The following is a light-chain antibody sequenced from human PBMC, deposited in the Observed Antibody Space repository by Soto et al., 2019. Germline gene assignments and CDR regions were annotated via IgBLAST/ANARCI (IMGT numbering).Light chain of an antibody. J-gene: IGLJ2*01. Sequence: QSVLTQPPSVSGAPGQRITISCTGSSSDIGAGYDVHWYQQLPGTAPKLLIYDTTSRPSGVPDRFSGSTSGTSASLAISGLQPEDEADYYCQSYDSTLSGSHVIFGGGTQLTVL. CDR1: SSDIGAGYD. CDR2: DTT. CDR3: QSYDSTLSGSHVI. V-gene: IGLV1-40*01.